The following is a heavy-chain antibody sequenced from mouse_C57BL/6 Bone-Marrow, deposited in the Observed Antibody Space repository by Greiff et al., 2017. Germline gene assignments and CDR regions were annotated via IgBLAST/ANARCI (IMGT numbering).Heavy chain of an antibody. J-gene: IGHJ3*01. CDR3: ASLYDYAWFAY. D-gene: IGHD2-4*01. Sequence: EVQLQQSGPELVKPGASVKISCKASGYSFTDYNMNWVKQSNGKSLEWIGVINPNYGTTSYNQKFKGKATLTVDQSSSAAYRQLNSLTSEDSAVDYCASLYDYAWFAYWGQGTLVTVSA. CDR2: INPNYGTT. V-gene: IGHV1-39*01. CDR1: GYSFTDYN.